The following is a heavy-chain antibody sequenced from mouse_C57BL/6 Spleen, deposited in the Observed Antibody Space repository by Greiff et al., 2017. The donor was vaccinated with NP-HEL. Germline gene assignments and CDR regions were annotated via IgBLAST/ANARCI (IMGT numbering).Heavy chain of an antibody. CDR1: GYTFTDYT. CDR3: ARDSSGYVGYAMDY. CDR2: IYPRDGSP. V-gene: IGHV1-78*01. Sequence: QVQLQQSDAELVKPGASVQISCKASGYTFTDYTIHWMKQRPEQGLEWIGYIYPRDGSPKYNEKFKGKATLTADKSSSTAYMQLNSLTSEDSAVYFCARDSSGYVGYAMDYWGQGTSVTVSS. J-gene: IGHJ4*01. D-gene: IGHD3-2*02.